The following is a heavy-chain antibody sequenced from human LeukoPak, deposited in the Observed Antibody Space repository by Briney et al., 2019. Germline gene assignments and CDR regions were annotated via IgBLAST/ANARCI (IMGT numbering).Heavy chain of an antibody. Sequence: PGGSLRLSCAASGFTFSSYSMNWVRQAPGKGLEWVSSISSSSSYIYYADSVKGRFTISRDNAKNSLYLQMNSLRAEDTAVYYCARASGDPYSTADYYGMDVWGQGTTVTVSS. CDR3: ARASGDPYSTADYYGMDV. J-gene: IGHJ6*02. V-gene: IGHV3-21*01. CDR2: ISSSSSYI. CDR1: GFTFSSYS. D-gene: IGHD6-13*01.